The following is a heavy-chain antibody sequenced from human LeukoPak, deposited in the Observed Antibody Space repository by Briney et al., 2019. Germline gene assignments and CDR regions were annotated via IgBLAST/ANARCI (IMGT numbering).Heavy chain of an antibody. Sequence: GASVKVSCRASGHTFTDYYLHWVRQAPGQGLQWMGMVDPTAGSRAYAQDFQDRVTMTRDTSTSTVYMELYSLRSEDTAMYYCARDLTNRGQGTLVTVSS. V-gene: IGHV1-46*03. CDR1: GHTFTDYY. J-gene: IGHJ4*02. CDR3: ARDLTN. CDR2: VDPTAGSR.